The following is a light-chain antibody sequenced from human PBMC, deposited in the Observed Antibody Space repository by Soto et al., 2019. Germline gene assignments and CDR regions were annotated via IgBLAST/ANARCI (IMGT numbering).Light chain of an antibody. CDR1: QSVSTW. CDR2: QAS. CDR3: QQYTNPYT. V-gene: IGKV1-5*03. Sequence: DIQMTQSPSTLSASVGDRVTIACRASQSVSTWLAWYQQKPGEAPRLLIYQASTLEVGVPSRFSGSGSGTEFTRTISNLQPEDFATYYCQQYTNPYTFGQGTKLEI. J-gene: IGKJ2*01.